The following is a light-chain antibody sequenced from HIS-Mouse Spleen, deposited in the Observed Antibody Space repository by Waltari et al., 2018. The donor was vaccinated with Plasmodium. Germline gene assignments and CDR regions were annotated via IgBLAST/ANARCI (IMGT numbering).Light chain of an antibody. V-gene: IGLV3-10*01. Sequence: SYELTQPPSVSVSPGQTARITCSGDAFPKKYAYWYQQKSGQAPVLVIYEDSKRPSAIPERFSGSSSGTMATLTISGAQVEDEADYYCYSTDSSGNHRVFGGGTKLTVL. CDR1: AFPKKY. CDR3: YSTDSSGNHRV. J-gene: IGLJ3*02. CDR2: EDS.